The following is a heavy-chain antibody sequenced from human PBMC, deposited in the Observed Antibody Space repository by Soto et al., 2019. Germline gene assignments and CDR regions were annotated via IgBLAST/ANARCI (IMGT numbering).Heavy chain of an antibody. J-gene: IGHJ4*02. CDR1: GGSISSGGYS. Sequence: TSETLSLTCAVSGGSISSGGYSWSWIRQPPGKGLEWIGYIYHSGSTYYNPSLKSRVTISVDRSKNQFSLKLSSVTAADTAVYYCARSGTTVTHYFDYWGQGTLVTVSS. CDR3: ARSGTTVTHYFDY. D-gene: IGHD4-17*01. V-gene: IGHV4-30-2*01. CDR2: IYHSGST.